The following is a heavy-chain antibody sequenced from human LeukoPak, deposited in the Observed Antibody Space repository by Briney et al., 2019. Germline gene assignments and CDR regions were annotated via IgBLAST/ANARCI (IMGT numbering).Heavy chain of an antibody. CDR3: AGGDPAAYFQH. D-gene: IGHD2-21*02. V-gene: IGHV4-59*01. CDR1: GGSIRSYY. Sequence: PSETLSLTCTVSGGSIRSYYWSWIRHPPGKGLEWIGYIHYSGSTNYNPSLKSRVTISVDTSKKQFSLKLSSVTAADTAVFYCAGGDPAAYFQHWGQGTLVTVSS. CDR2: IHYSGST. J-gene: IGHJ1*01.